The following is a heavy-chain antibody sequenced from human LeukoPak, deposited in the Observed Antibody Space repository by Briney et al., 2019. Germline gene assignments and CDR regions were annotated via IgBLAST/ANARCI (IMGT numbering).Heavy chain of an antibody. V-gene: IGHV4-59*01. Sequence: SETLSLTCTVSGGSISSNYWSWIRQPPGKGLEWIGYIYYSGRTNYNPSLKSRVTISVDTSKSQFSLKLSSMTAADTAAYYCARSVGSGNYFDYWGQGTLVTVSS. D-gene: IGHD1-26*01. CDR1: GGSISSNY. J-gene: IGHJ4*02. CDR3: ARSVGSGNYFDY. CDR2: IYYSGRT.